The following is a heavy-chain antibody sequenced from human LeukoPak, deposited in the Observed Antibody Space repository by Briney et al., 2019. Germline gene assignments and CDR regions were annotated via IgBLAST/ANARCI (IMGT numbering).Heavy chain of an antibody. Sequence: SVKVSCKASGGTFSSYAINWVRQAPGQGLEWLGGIIPIFGTPNYAQKFQDRVTITADESTSTAYMELSGLRSEDTAVYYCARCRQWMVRELACDVFDIGGQGTMVTVSS. J-gene: IGHJ3*02. CDR1: GGTFSSYA. V-gene: IGHV1-69*13. D-gene: IGHD6-19*01. CDR3: ARCRQWMVRELACDVFDI. CDR2: IIPIFGTP.